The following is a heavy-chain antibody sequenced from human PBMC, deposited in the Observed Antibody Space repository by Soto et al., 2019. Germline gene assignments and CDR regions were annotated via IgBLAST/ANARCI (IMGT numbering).Heavy chain of an antibody. CDR1: GGSFSGYY. V-gene: IGHV4-34*01. CDR3: AREGAAAGNPYFDY. D-gene: IGHD6-13*01. Sequence: SETLSLTCAVYGGSFSGYYWSWIRQPPGKGLEWIGEINHSGSTNYNPSHKSRVTISVDTSKNQFSLKLSSVTAADTAVYYCAREGAAAGNPYFDYWGQGTLVTVSS. CDR2: INHSGST. J-gene: IGHJ4*02.